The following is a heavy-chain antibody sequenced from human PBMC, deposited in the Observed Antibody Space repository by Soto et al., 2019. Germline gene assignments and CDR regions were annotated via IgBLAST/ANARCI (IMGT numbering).Heavy chain of an antibody. J-gene: IGHJ5*02. CDR1: GGSFSGYY. Sequence: SETLSLTCAVYGGSFSGYYWSWIRQPPGKGLEWIGEINHSGSTNYNPSLKSRVTISVDTSKNQFSLKLSSVTAADTAVYYCARKIVVVVAAMSFDPWGQGTLVTVSS. D-gene: IGHD2-15*01. V-gene: IGHV4-34*01. CDR3: ARKIVVVVAAMSFDP. CDR2: INHSGST.